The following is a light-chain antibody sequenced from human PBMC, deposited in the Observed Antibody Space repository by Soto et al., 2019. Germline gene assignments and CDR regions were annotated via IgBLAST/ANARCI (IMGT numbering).Light chain of an antibody. CDR2: DAS. CDR1: QGISSA. J-gene: IGKJ5*01. V-gene: IGKV1D-13*01. CDR3: QQFNNYPQT. Sequence: AIQLTQSPSSLSASVGDRVTITCRASQGISSALAWYQQKPGKAPKLLLYDASSLESGVPSRFSGSGSGTDFTLTISSLQPEDFATYYCQQFNNYPQTFGQGTRLEIK.